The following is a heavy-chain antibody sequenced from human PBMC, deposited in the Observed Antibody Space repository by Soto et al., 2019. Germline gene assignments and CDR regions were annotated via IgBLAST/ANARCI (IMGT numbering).Heavy chain of an antibody. CDR3: AREGGSYYVDY. Sequence: GGSLRLSCAASGFTFSSYGMHWVRQAPGKGLEWVAIIWYDGSTIYYADSVKGRFTISRDNAKNSLYLQINSLRDEDTAVYYCAREGGSYYVDYWGQGILVTVSS. J-gene: IGHJ4*02. CDR1: GFTFSSYG. CDR2: IWYDGSTI. D-gene: IGHD1-26*01. V-gene: IGHV3-33*01.